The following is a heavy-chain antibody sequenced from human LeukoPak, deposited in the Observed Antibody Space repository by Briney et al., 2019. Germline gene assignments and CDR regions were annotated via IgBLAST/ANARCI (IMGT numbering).Heavy chain of an antibody. J-gene: IGHJ3*02. D-gene: IGHD1-7*01. Sequence: GGSLRLSCTASGFTFSSYEMNWVRQAPGKGLEWVSYISSSGSTIYYADSVKGRFTISRDNAKNSLYLQMNSLRAEDTAVCYCASLEAYNWNYHDAFDIWGQGTMVTVSS. CDR3: ASLEAYNWNYHDAFDI. CDR1: GFTFSSYE. CDR2: ISSSGSTI. V-gene: IGHV3-48*03.